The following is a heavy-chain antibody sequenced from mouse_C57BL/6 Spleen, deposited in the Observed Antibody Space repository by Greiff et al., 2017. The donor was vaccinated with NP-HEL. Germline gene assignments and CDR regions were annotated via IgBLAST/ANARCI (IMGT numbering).Heavy chain of an antibody. CDR2: IRLKSDNYAT. J-gene: IGHJ2*01. CDR3: TGGAQAYFDY. Sequence: EVQLQQSGGGLVQPGGSMKLSCVASGFTFSNYWMNWVRQSPEKGLEWVAQIRLKSDNYATHYAESVKGRFTISRDDSKSSVYRQMNNLRAEDTGIYYCTGGAQAYFDYWGQGTTLTVSS. V-gene: IGHV6-3*01. CDR1: GFTFSNYW. D-gene: IGHD3-2*02.